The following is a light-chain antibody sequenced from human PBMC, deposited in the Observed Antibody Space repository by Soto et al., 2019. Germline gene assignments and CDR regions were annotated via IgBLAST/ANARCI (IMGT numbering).Light chain of an antibody. J-gene: IGLJ3*02. CDR2: LENGGTY. CDR1: SGHSEYT. CDR3: ETWNGNTGV. Sequence: QLVLTQSSSASASLGSSVKLTCTLSSGHSEYTIAWHQQHPGKAPRYLMKLENGGTYNKGSGVPDRFSGSSSGADRYLTISNLQFDDEADYYCETWNGNTGVIGAGTKLTVL. V-gene: IGLV4-60*02.